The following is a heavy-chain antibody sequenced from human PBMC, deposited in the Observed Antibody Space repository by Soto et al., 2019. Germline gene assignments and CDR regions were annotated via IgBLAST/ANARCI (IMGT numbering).Heavy chain of an antibody. CDR2: IYYSGST. V-gene: IGHV4-31*03. CDR1: GGSISSGGYY. CDR3: ARDLDVTIFGVVPYGMDV. J-gene: IGHJ6*02. D-gene: IGHD3-3*01. Sequence: SETLSLTCTVSGGSISSGGYYWSWIRQHPGKSLEWIGYIYYSGSTYYNPSLKSRVTISVDTSKNQFSLKLSSVTAADTAVYYCARDLDVTIFGVVPYGMDVWGQGTTVTVSS.